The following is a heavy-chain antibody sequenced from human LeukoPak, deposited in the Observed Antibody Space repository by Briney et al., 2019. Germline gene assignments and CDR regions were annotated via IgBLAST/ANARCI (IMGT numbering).Heavy chain of an antibody. D-gene: IGHD2-8*01. CDR2: IYYSGST. CDR3: ARHSVHFYHGMDV. V-gene: IGHV4-39*01. J-gene: IGHJ6*02. Sequence: PSETLSLTCTVSGGSISSSSYYWGWIRQPPGKGLEWIGSIYYSGSTYYNPSLKSRVTISVDTSKNQFSLKLSSVTAADTAVYYCARHSVHFYHGMDVWGQGTTVTVSS. CDR1: GGSISSSSYY.